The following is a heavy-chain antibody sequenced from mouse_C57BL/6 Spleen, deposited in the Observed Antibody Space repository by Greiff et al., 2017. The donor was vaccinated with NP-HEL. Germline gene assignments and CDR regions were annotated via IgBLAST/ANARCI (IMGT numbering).Heavy chain of an antibody. CDR2: INPYNGDT. CDR1: GYSFTGYF. V-gene: IGHV1-20*01. Sequence: EVQLQQSGPELVKPGDSVKISCKASGYSFTGYFMNWVMQSHGKSLEWIGRINPYNGDTFYNQKFKGKATLTVDKSSSTAHMELRSLTSEDSAVYYCARSFITAVVAPFDYWGQGTTLTVSS. CDR3: ARSFITAVVAPFDY. J-gene: IGHJ2*01. D-gene: IGHD1-1*01.